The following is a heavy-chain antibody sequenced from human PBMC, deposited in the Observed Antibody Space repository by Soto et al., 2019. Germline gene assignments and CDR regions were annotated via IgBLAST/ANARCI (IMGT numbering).Heavy chain of an antibody. CDR2: ISGSGGST. J-gene: IGHJ4*02. CDR1: GGSISSSSYY. Sequence: ETLSLTCTVSGGSISSSSYYWGWVRQAPGKGLEWVSAISGSGGSTYYADSVKGRFSISRDNSKNTLYLQMSSLRAEDTAVYYCAKGTQNLLYYFDYWGQGILLTVSS. CDR3: AKGTQNLLYYFDY. V-gene: IGHV3-23*01.